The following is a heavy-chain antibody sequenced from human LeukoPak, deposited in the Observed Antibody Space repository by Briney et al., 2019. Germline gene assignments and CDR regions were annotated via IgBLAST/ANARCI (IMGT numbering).Heavy chain of an antibody. Sequence: SQTLSLTCTVSGGSISSGSYYWSWIRQPAGKGLEWIGRIYTSRRSTNYHPSLKSRVTISLDTSKNQFSLNLSSVTAADTAVYYCARTPAGESDAFDIWGQGTMVTVSS. CDR1: GGSISSGSYY. CDR3: ARTPAGESDAFDI. D-gene: IGHD1-26*01. V-gene: IGHV4-61*02. J-gene: IGHJ3*02. CDR2: IYTSRRST.